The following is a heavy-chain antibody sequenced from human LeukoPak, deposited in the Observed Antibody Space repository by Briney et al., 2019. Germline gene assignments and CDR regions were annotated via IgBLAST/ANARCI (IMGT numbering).Heavy chain of an antibody. CDR2: ISGSGDKT. J-gene: IGHJ4*02. V-gene: IGHV3-23*01. CDR1: EMTFNRYA. CDR3: AKEAIPHLNSDSWVEY. D-gene: IGHD1-1*01. Sequence: PGGSLRLSCAASEMTFNRYAMSWARQAPGKGLEWVSGISGSGDKTYYADSVKGRFTISRDNSKNTLYLQMNSLRAEDTAVYYCAKEAIPHLNSDSWVEYWGRGTMVTVSS.